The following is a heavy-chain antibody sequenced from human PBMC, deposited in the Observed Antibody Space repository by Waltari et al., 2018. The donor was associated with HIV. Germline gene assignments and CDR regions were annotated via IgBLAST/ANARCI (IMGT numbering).Heavy chain of an antibody. CDR3: ARSKGDTAMVNGWFDP. CDR1: GYSFTSYW. V-gene: IGHV5-51*01. D-gene: IGHD5-18*01. CDR2: IYPSDSDT. J-gene: IGHJ5*02. Sequence: EVQLVQSGAEVKKPGESLKISCKGSGYSFTSYWIGWVRQMPGKGLEWMGIIYPSDSDTRYSPSFQGQVTISADKSISTAYLQWSSLKASDTAMYYCARSKGDTAMVNGWFDPWGQGTLVTVSS.